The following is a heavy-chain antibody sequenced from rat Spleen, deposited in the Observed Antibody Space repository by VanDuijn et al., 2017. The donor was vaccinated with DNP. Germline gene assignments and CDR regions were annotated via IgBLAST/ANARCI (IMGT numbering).Heavy chain of an antibody. CDR3: SRQSPFDY. V-gene: IGHV5-7*01. CDR2: ISYDGSST. CDR1: GFTFSDYA. J-gene: IGHJ2*01. Sequence: EVQLVESGGGLVQPGDSLKLSCAASGFTFSDYAMAWVRQSPTKGLEWVATISYDGSSTYYRDSVKGRFTISRHNAKSTLYLQMDSLRSEDTATYYCSRQSPFDYWGQGVMVTVSS.